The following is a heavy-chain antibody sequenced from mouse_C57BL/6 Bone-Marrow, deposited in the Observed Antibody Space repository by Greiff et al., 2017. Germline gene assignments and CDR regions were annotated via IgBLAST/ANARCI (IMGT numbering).Heavy chain of an antibody. CDR2: ILPGSGST. CDR3: ARLGPMMVTTYWEGY. J-gene: IGHJ2*01. V-gene: IGHV1-9*01. D-gene: IGHD2-3*01. Sequence: QVQLKQSGAELMKPGASVKLSCTATGYTFTGYWIEWVKQRPGHGLEWIGEILPGSGSTNYNEKFKGKATVTADTSSTTAYMQLSSLTTEDSAIYYCARLGPMMVTTYWEGYWGQGTTLTVSS. CDR1: GYTFTGYW.